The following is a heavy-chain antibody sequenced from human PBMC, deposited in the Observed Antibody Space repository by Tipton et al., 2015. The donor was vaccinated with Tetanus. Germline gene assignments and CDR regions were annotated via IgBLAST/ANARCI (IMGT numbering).Heavy chain of an antibody. J-gene: IGHJ3*02. V-gene: IGHV3-23*01. Sequence: SLRLSCAASGFTFSSYAMSWVRQAPGKGLEWVSAISGSGGSTHYADSVKGRFTISRDNSKNTLYLQMNSLRAEDTAVYYCARTPGPAAEGHAFDIWGQGTMVPASS. CDR2: ISGSGGST. CDR1: GFTFSSYA. D-gene: IGHD6-13*01. CDR3: ARTPGPAAEGHAFDI.